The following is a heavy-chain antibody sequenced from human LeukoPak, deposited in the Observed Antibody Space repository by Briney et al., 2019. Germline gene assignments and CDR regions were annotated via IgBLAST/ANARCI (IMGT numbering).Heavy chain of an antibody. D-gene: IGHD4-17*01. CDR2: ISSSSSYI. Sequence: GGSLRLSCAASGFTFSSYGMSWVRQAPGKGLEWVSSISSSSSYIYYADSVKGRFTISRDNAKNSLYLQMNSLRAEDTAVYYCARDTNPETTVTTFSDYWGQRTLVTVSS. CDR1: GFTFSSYG. V-gene: IGHV3-21*01. CDR3: ARDTNPETTVTTFSDY. J-gene: IGHJ4*02.